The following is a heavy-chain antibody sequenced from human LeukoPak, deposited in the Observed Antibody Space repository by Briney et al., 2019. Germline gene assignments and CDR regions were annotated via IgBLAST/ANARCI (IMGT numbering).Heavy chain of an antibody. D-gene: IGHD2-21*01. J-gene: IGHJ6*02. CDR1: GFTFDDYA. CDR3: AKDIFAYYYYGMDV. CDR2: ISWNSGSM. V-gene: IGHV3-9*01. Sequence: GRSLRLSCAASGFTFDDYAMHWVRQAPGKGLEWVSGISWNSGSMGYADSVKGRFTISRDNAKNSLYLQMNSLRAEDTALYYCAKDIFAYYYYGMDVWGQGTTVTVSS.